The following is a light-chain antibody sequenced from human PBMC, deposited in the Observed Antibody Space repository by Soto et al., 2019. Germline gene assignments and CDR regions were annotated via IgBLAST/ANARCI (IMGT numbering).Light chain of an antibody. CDR3: SSYTASSTYV. V-gene: IGLV2-14*01. J-gene: IGLJ1*01. CDR2: DVT. CDR1: SSDVGTYNY. Sequence: QSALTQPASVSGSPGQSITISCTGTSSDVGTYNYVSWYQQHPGKAPTLIIYDVTNRTSGISNRFSGSKSGNTASLTISGLQAEDDADYYCSSYTASSTYVFGTGTKLTVL.